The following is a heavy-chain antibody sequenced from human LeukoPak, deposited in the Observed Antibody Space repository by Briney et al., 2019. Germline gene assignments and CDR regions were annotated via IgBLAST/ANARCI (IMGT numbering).Heavy chain of an antibody. CDR2: ISGSGGSI. V-gene: IGHV3-23*01. D-gene: IGHD3-3*01. CDR3: AKFYYDFWTGYGYYFDY. J-gene: IGHJ4*02. CDR1: GFTFSSYA. Sequence: GGSLRLSCAASGFTFSSYAMSWVRQAPGKGLEWVSAISGSGGSIYYADSVKGRFTISRDNPKNTVYLQMSSLRIEDTAVYYCAKFYYDFWTGYGYYFDYWGQGILVTVSS.